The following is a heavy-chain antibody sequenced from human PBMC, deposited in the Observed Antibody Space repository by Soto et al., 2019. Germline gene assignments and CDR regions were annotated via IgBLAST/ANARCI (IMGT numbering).Heavy chain of an antibody. D-gene: IGHD2-2*02. CDR1: GFTFNTYG. J-gene: IGHJ6*02. CDR2: ISYDGSYK. V-gene: IGHV3-30*03. CDR3: ARGPTPDCSSTSCYTDRSTLGYYYGMDV. Sequence: PGGSLRLSCAGSGFTFNTYGMHWVRQAPGKGLEWMAVISYDGSYKYYADSVKGRFTISRDNSKNTLYLQMNSLRAEDTAVYYCARGPTPDCSSTSCYTDRSTLGYYYGMDVWGQGTTVTVSS.